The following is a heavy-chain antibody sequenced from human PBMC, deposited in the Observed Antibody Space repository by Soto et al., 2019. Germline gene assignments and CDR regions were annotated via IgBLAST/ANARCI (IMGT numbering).Heavy chain of an antibody. Sequence: PGGSLRLSCAASGFTFSSYSMNWVRQAPGKGLEWVSYISSSSSTIYYADSVKGRFTISRDNAKNSLYLQMNSLRDEDTAVYYCARDVTTYYDSSGYEYYYYGMDVWGQGTTVTVSS. V-gene: IGHV3-48*02. CDR1: GFTFSSYS. D-gene: IGHD3-22*01. J-gene: IGHJ6*02. CDR2: ISSSSSTI. CDR3: ARDVTTYYDSSGYEYYYYGMDV.